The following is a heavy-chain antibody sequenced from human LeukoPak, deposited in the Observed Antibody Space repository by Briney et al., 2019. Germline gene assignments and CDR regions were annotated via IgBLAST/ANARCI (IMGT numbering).Heavy chain of an antibody. Sequence: ASVTVSCKASGYTFTGYYMHWVRQAPGQGLEWMGWINPNSGGTNYAQKFQGRVTMTRDTSINTAYMELSRLRSDDTAVYYCARVTGDAFDIWGQGTMVTVSS. CDR2: INPNSGGT. CDR3: ARVTGDAFDI. J-gene: IGHJ3*02. V-gene: IGHV1-2*02. CDR1: GYTFTGYY. D-gene: IGHD4-4*01.